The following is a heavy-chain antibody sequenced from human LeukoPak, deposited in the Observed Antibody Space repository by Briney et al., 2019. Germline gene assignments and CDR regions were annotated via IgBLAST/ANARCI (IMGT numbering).Heavy chain of an antibody. CDR1: GFTFSRYA. CDR2: ISGSGGST. D-gene: IGHD2-15*01. CDR3: AKDRFLGEVVAAWYYFDY. J-gene: IGHJ4*02. V-gene: IGHV3-23*01. Sequence: GGSLSLFCAASGFTFSRYAMSWVPQAPGKGLEWVSAISGSGGSTLYADSVKGRFTSSRDNSKSTLYLQMNSLRAEDTAVYYCAKDRFLGEVVAAWYYFDYWGQGTLVTVSS.